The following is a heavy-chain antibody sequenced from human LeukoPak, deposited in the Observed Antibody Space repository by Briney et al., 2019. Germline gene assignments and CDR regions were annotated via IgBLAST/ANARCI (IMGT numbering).Heavy chain of an antibody. CDR3: AKVLPLTFYYMDV. CDR1: GVTFGTYG. D-gene: IGHD4/OR15-4a*01. J-gene: IGHJ6*03. Sequence: GGSLRLSCVASGVTFGTYGLHWVRQAPGKGLEWMAFIRFDGGDKYYADSVKGRFTVSRDNSKNTLYLQMNSLRIEDTAMYYCAKVLPLTFYYMDVWDKGTTVAVSS. V-gene: IGHV3-30*02. CDR2: IRFDGGDK.